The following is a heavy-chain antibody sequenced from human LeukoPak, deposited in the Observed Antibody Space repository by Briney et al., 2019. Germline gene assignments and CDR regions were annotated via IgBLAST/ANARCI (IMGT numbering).Heavy chain of an antibody. CDR1: GLTFTNYG. CDR2: IYSGGGNTK. Sequence: PGGSLRLSCVASGLTFTNYGFPWVRQAPGKGLEWVAIIYSGGGNTKYYAESLKDRFTISRDDSKDTVYLQMNSLTVEDTAVYYCVVILVPGGVWHFDLWGRGTLVTVSS. CDR3: VVILVPGGVWHFDL. J-gene: IGHJ2*01. V-gene: IGHV3-33*03. D-gene: IGHD2-2*01.